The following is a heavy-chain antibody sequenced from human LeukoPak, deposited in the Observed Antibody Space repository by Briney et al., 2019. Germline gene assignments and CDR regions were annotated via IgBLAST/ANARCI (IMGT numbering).Heavy chain of an antibody. V-gene: IGHV4-31*03. CDR1: GGSISSGGYY. CDR3: ASNDYGDPINRYYYYGMDV. Sequence: PSETLSLTCTVSGGSISSGGYYWSWIRQHPGKGLEWIGYNYYSGSTYYNPSLKSRVTISVDTSKNQFSLKLSSVTAADTAVYYCASNDYGDPINRYYYYGMDVWGQGTTVTVSS. D-gene: IGHD4-17*01. J-gene: IGHJ6*02. CDR2: NYYSGST.